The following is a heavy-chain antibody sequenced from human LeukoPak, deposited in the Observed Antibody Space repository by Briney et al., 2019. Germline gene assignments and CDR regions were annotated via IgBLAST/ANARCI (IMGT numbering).Heavy chain of an antibody. CDR2: IDDSGNT. J-gene: IGHJ3*02. Sequence: ASETLSLTCTVSGGSISRYYWSRIRRPPGKGLEWIGYIDDSGNTDYNPSLKSQVTISVDRSKNQLSLKLSFVTAADTAVYYCARSDYHGSGSHTVFDAFDIWGQGTRVTVSS. V-gene: IGHV4-59*01. CDR1: GGSISRYY. D-gene: IGHD3-10*01. CDR3: ARSDYHGSGSHTVFDAFDI.